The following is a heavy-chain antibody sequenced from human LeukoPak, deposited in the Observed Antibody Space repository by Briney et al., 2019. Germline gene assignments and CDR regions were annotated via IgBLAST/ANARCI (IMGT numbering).Heavy chain of an antibody. D-gene: IGHD2-2*01. J-gene: IGHJ6*03. V-gene: IGHV4-34*01. CDR1: GGSFSGYY. CDR2: INHSGST. Sequence: SETLSLTCAVYGGSFSGYYWSWIRQPPGKGLEWIGEINHSGSTNYNPSLKSRGTISVDTSKNQFSLKLSSVSAADTAVYYCARTAPRGCSSTSCRRYYYYYMDVWGKGTTVTISS. CDR3: ARTAPRGCSSTSCRRYYYYYMDV.